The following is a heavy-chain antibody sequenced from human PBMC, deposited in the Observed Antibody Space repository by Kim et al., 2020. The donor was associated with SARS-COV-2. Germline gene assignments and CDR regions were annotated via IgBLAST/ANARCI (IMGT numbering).Heavy chain of an antibody. Sequence: SETLSLTCTVSGGSISSGGYYWSWIRQHPGKGLEWIGYIYYSGSTYYNPSLKSRVTISVDTSKNQFSLKLSSVTAADTAVYYCASKDLGATNYYYYGMDVWGQGTTVTVSS. J-gene: IGHJ6*02. D-gene: IGHD1-26*01. CDR2: IYYSGST. V-gene: IGHV4-31*03. CDR1: GGSISSGGYY. CDR3: ASKDLGATNYYYYGMDV.